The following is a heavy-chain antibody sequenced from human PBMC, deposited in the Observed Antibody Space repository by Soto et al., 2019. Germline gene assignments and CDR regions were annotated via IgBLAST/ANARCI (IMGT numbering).Heavy chain of an antibody. CDR1: GGSISGYY. V-gene: IGHV4-59*01. CDR3: ATGYYYYYMDV. J-gene: IGHJ6*03. CDR2: IYYSGNT. Sequence: SETLSLTCSVSGGSISGYYCSWIRHSPGKGLEWIGYIYYSGNTNYDPSLKSRVTISVDTSQNQFSLKLTSMTAADTAVYYCATGYYYYYMDVWGKGTTVTVSS.